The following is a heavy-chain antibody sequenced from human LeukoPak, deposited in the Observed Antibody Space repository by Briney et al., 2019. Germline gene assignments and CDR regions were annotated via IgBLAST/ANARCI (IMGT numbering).Heavy chain of an antibody. CDR2: IIPILGIA. Sequence: ASVKVSCKASGYTFTSYYMHWVRQAPGQGLEWMGRIIPILGIANYAQKFQGRVTITADKSTSTAYMELSSLRSEDTAVYYCAREKHSSGWYPNDYWGQGTLVTVSS. V-gene: IGHV1-69*04. CDR1: GYTFTSYY. D-gene: IGHD6-19*01. J-gene: IGHJ4*02. CDR3: AREKHSSGWYPNDY.